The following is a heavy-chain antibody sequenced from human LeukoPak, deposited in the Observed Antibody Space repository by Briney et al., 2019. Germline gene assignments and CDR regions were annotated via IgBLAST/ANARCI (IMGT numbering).Heavy chain of an antibody. V-gene: IGHV3-23*01. CDR1: GFTFRNYA. Sequence: PGGSLRPSCAASGFTFRNYAMSWVRQAPGKGLEWVSAISGSGGSTYYADSVKGRFTISRDNSNNTLYLQMNSLRAEDTAVYYCTGATESYWGQGTLVTVSS. D-gene: IGHD1-26*01. J-gene: IGHJ4*02. CDR3: TGATESY. CDR2: ISGSGGST.